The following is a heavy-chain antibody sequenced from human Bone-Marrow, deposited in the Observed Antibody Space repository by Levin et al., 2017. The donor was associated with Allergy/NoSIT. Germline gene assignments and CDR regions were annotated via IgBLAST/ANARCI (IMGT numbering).Heavy chain of an antibody. CDR2: IYYSGST. D-gene: IGHD1-26*01. Sequence: SETLSLTCTVSGGSISSSSYYWGWIRQPPGKGLEWIGSIYYSGSTYYNPSLKSRVTISVDTSKNQFSLKLSSVTAADTAVYYCARGQYSGISVGAIGGAHPADYWGQGTLVTVSS. CDR3: ARGQYSGISVGAIGGAHPADY. CDR1: GGSISSSSYY. V-gene: IGHV4-39*07. J-gene: IGHJ4*02.